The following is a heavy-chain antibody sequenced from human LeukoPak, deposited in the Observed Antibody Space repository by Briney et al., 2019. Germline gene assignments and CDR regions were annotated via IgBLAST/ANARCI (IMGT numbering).Heavy chain of an antibody. CDR2: VYYSGRT. Sequence: SETLSLTCTVSGDSISSYYWSWLRQPPGKGLEWIGHVYYSGRTTYNPSLRSRLTISVDTSTSQLSLKLSTVTAADTAVYYCARHKPTGSYPLELWGQGTLVTVSS. J-gene: IGHJ4*02. D-gene: IGHD3-10*01. V-gene: IGHV4-59*08. CDR1: GDSISSYY. CDR3: ARHKPTGSYPLEL.